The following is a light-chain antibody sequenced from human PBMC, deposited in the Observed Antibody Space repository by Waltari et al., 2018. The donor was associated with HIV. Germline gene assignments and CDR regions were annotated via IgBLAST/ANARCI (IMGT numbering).Light chain of an antibody. CDR3: CSYANSSTV. CDR1: RSDVGNYNP. J-gene: IGLJ2*01. CDR2: EGS. Sequence: QSALTQFASVSGSTGQSITISCTGTRSDVGNYNPVSWYQQHPGKAPKLMIYEGSKRPLGVSNRFSGSKSGNTASLTISGLQAEDEADYYCCSYANSSTVFGGGTKVTVL. V-gene: IGLV2-23*01.